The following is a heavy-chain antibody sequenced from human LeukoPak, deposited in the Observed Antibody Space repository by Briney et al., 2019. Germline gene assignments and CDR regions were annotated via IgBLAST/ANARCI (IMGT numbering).Heavy chain of an antibody. CDR1: GGSISSYY. J-gene: IGHJ4*02. D-gene: IGHD5-18*01. Sequence: SETLSLTCTVSGGSISSYYWSWIRQPPGKGLEWIGYIYYSGSTNYNPSLKSRVTISVDTSKNQFSLKLSSATAADTAVYYCARDLAAMVLWGQGTLVTVSS. CDR3: ARDLAAMVL. V-gene: IGHV4-59*01. CDR2: IYYSGST.